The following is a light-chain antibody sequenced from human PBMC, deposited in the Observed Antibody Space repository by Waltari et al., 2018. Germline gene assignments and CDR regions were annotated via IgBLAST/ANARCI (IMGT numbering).Light chain of an antibody. J-gene: IGKJ4*01. Sequence: EIVMTQSPATLSLPPGERATLSYRARQSVRSSLAWYQQKPGQAPRLLIYGASTRATGIPDRFSGSGSGTDFTLTISSLEPEDVAVYFCQQESNWSLTFGGGTKVEIK. V-gene: IGKV3D-15*01. CDR3: QQESNWSLT. CDR2: GAS. CDR1: QSVRSS.